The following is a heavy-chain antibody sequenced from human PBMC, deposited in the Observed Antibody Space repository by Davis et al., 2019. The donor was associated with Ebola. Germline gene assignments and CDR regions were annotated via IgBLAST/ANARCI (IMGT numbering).Heavy chain of an antibody. CDR2: IYSGGST. CDR3: ARDSGAAAGLFDY. D-gene: IGHD6-13*01. V-gene: IGHV3-66*02. CDR1: GFSVSSNY. J-gene: IGHJ4*02. Sequence: GESLKISCAASGFSVSSNYMSWVRQAPGKGLEWVSVIYSGGSTYHADSVRGRFTISRDSSKNTLYLQMNSLRVEDTAVYYCARDSGAAAGLFDYWGQGTLVTVSS.